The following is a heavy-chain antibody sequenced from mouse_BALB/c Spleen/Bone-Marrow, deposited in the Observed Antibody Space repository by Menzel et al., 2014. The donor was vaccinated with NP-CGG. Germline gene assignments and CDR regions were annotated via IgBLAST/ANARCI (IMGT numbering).Heavy chain of an antibody. Sequence: VQLVESGGGLVQPGGSPRLSCATSGFIFTDYYMSWVRQPPGKALEWLGFIRNKANVYSTEYSASVKGRFTISRDNSQSILYLQMNTLRAEDSATYYCVREEDGYYVGFAYWGQGTLVTVSA. V-gene: IGHV7-3*02. CDR3: VREEDGYYVGFAY. CDR1: GFIFTDYY. D-gene: IGHD2-3*01. J-gene: IGHJ3*01. CDR2: IRNKANVYST.